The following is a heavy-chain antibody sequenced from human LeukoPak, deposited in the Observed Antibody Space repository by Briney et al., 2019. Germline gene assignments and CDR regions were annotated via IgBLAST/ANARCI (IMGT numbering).Heavy chain of an antibody. J-gene: IGHJ6*03. CDR2: ISSSGGTT. CDR1: GFTFINYN. V-gene: IGHV3-64*01. Sequence: GGSLRLSCAASGFTFINYNMHWVRQAPGKGLELVSFISSSGGTTYYANSVKGRFTIPRDNSKNTLYLQMGSLRAEDMAVYYCARERVWFGDMDVWGKGTTVTVSS. CDR3: ARERVWFGDMDV. D-gene: IGHD3-10*01.